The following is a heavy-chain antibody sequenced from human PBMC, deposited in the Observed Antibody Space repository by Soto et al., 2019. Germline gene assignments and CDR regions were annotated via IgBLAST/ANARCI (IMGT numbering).Heavy chain of an antibody. Sequence: QVQLVQSGAEVRKTGASVKVSCKASGYPFSDHHIHWVRQAPGQGLEWMGWLNPYSGATNYAPKFQGRVTMTRDTSISTSYMELNGLKSDDTAIYYCATSRRGTVSLLADWGQGTLVTVSS. CDR3: ATSRRGTVSLLAD. CDR2: LNPYSGAT. V-gene: IGHV1-2*02. J-gene: IGHJ1*01. D-gene: IGHD4-4*01. CDR1: GYPFSDHH.